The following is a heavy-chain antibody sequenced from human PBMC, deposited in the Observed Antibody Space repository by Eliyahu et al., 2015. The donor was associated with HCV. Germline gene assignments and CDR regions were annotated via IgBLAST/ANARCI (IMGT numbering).Heavy chain of an antibody. V-gene: IGHV3-33*01. J-gene: IGHJ4*02. CDR2: IWYDGSNK. Sequence: QVQLVESGGGVVQPGRSLRLSCAASGFTFSSYGMHWVRQAPGKGLEWVAVIWYDGSNKYYADSVKGRFTISRDNSKNTLYLQMNSLRAEDTAVYYCAREKHYYDSSGYPYFDYWGQGTLVTVSS. D-gene: IGHD3-22*01. CDR1: GFTFSSYG. CDR3: AREKHYYDSSGYPYFDY.